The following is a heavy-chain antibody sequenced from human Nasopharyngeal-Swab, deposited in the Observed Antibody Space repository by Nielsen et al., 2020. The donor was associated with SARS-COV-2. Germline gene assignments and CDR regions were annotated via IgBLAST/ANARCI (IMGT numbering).Heavy chain of an antibody. J-gene: IGHJ6*02. Sequence: GESLKISCKGSGYSFTSYWISWVRQMPGKGLEWMGRIDPSDSYTNYSPSFQGHVTISADKPISTAYLQWSSLKASDTAMYYCARAGLPDTYYYYGMDVWGQGTTVTVSS. V-gene: IGHV5-10-1*01. D-gene: IGHD3/OR15-3a*01. CDR1: GYSFTSYW. CDR2: IDPSDSYT. CDR3: ARAGLPDTYYYYGMDV.